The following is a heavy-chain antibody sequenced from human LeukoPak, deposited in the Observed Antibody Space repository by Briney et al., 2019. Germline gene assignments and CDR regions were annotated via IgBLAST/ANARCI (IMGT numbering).Heavy chain of an antibody. Sequence: PSETLSLTCTVSGGSMSSSSYYWGWIRQPPGKGPEWIGSIYYSGSTYYNPSLKSRVTISVDTSKNQFSLKLSSVTAADTAVYYCARHWRTRFDYWGHGTLVTVSS. J-gene: IGHJ4*01. CDR3: ARHWRTRFDY. CDR1: GGSMSSSSYY. CDR2: IYYSGST. V-gene: IGHV4-39*01.